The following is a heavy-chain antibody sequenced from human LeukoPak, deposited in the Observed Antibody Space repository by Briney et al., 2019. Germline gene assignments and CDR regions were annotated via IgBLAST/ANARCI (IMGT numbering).Heavy chain of an antibody. CDR3: AKPISGGLAVTADWFHP. J-gene: IGHJ5*01. CDR1: GFSVSMSG. Sequence: GASLRLFCAASGFSVSMSGTSSLRQHPGKGLEWVSTINANSGTTSYAASVRGRFTISRVNSKNTLYLQVNTLRADDTATYYCAKPISGGLAVTADWFHPWGQGTLVGVSS. CDR2: INANSGTT. D-gene: IGHD6-19*01. V-gene: IGHV3-23*01.